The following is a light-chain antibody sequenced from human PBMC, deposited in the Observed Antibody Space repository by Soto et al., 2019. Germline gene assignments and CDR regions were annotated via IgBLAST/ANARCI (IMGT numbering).Light chain of an antibody. J-gene: IGLJ2*01. CDR1: NIGGKS. Sequence: SYELTQPPSMSVAPGKTASITCGGNNIGGKSVLWYQQKPGQAPVLVIFYDSDRPSGIPERYSGSNSGHMATLTISRVEAGDEADYYCQVWDRDSFHVVFGGGTQLTVL. CDR3: QVWDRDSFHVV. V-gene: IGLV3-21*04. CDR2: YDS.